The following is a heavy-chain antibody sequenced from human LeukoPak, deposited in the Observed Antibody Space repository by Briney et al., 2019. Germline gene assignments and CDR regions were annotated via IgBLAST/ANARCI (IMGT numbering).Heavy chain of an antibody. J-gene: IGHJ4*02. V-gene: IGHV4-4*07. Sequence: PSETLSFTCTASGGSISSYLCWWIRQPAGKGLEWVVIYYANSNTYYNPSLKIRVTMTIDTSKNNFYLQLISVTAADTAVYYCAKAVHSSGHAYYFDSWGQGTLVTVSS. CDR3: AKAVHSSGHAYYFDS. CDR2: YYANSNT. CDR1: GGSISSYL. D-gene: IGHD6-19*01.